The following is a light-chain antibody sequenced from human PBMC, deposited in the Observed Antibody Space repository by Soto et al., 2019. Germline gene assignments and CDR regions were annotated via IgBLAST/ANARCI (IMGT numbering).Light chain of an antibody. CDR1: QSLGSGY. J-gene: IGKJ1*01. CDR3: QQYNRWLWT. Sequence: IVFTPSPGTLSLSPGDRATLSCRASQSLGSGYLAWYQQKPGQAPRILIYAASTRATGIPARFSGSGSGTEFTLIISSLQSEDSAVYYCQQYNRWLWTFGQGTKVDI. V-gene: IGKV3-15*01. CDR2: AAS.